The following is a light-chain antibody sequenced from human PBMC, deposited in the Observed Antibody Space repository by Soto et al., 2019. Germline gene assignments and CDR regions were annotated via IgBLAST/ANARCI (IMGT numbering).Light chain of an antibody. CDR2: GAS. J-gene: IGKJ4*01. CDR1: QSVSSSY. CDR3: QQYGSSPLT. Sequence: DIVMTKSPATLSVSAGERATLSCRASQSVSSSYLAWYQQKHGQAPRLLIYGASSRATGIPDRFSGSGSGTDFTLTISRLETEDFAVYYCQQYGSSPLTFGGGTKVDIK. V-gene: IGKV3-20*01.